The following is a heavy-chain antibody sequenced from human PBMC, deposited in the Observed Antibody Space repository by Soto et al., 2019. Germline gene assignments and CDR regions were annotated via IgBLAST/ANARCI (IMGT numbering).Heavy chain of an antibody. J-gene: IGHJ5*02. CDR2: IHPSPGKA. CDR3: ARVVVAATVWFDP. CDR1: GGTFSRYA. Sequence: SVKVSCKASGGTFSRYAISWVRQAPGQGLAWLGGIHPSPGKANYVQKFEGRATLTADKSTSTAYMELTSLSSEDRAVYYCARVVVAATVWFDPWGQGALVTVSS. D-gene: IGHD2-15*01. V-gene: IGHV1-69*10.